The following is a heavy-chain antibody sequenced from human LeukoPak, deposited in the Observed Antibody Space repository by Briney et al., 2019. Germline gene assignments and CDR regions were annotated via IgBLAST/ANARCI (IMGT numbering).Heavy chain of an antibody. CDR2: IWYDGSNR. CDR1: ALSFRSYG. J-gene: IGHJ3*02. CDR3: ARRADDAFDI. Sequence: PGTSLRLSRAASALSFRSYGMHWVRQAPGKGLEWVALIWYDGSNRYYADSVKGRFTISRDNSKNTLYLQRNSLRAEDTAVYYCARRADDAFDIWGQGTMVTVSS. V-gene: IGHV3-33*01.